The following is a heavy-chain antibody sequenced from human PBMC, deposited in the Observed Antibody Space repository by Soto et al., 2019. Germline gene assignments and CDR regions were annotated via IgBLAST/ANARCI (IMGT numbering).Heavy chain of an antibody. CDR3: VRDPGLEPHYYHGMDV. Sequence: QVQLQESGPGLVRPSETLSLTCSVSGGSVRSGRYYWGWIRQPPGKGLEWIGYVYYSGSTNYNPSLKSRATISIDTFNDQFSLKLTSVTAADTAVYYCVRDPGLEPHYYHGMDVWGQGTTVTVSS. D-gene: IGHD1-1*01. V-gene: IGHV4-61*01. CDR1: GGSVRSGRYY. J-gene: IGHJ6*02. CDR2: VYYSGST.